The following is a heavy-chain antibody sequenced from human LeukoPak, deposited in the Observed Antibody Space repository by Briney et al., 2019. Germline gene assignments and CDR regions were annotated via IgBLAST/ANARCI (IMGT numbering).Heavy chain of an antibody. V-gene: IGHV4-34*01. CDR3: ARFEGARYSSGWHRNNWFDP. CDR1: GGSFSGYY. J-gene: IGHJ5*02. Sequence: SETLSLTCAVYGGSFSGYYWSWIRQPPGKGLEWIGETNHSGSTNYNPSLKSRVTISVDTSKSQFSLKLSSVTAADTAVYYCARFEGARYSSGWHRNNWFDPWGQGTLVTVSS. D-gene: IGHD6-19*01. CDR2: TNHSGST.